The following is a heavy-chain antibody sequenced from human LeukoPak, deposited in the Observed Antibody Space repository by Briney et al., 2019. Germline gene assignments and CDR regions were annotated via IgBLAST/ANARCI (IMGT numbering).Heavy chain of an antibody. CDR3: ARGGVDHYGSGTYYLMYYFDH. CDR2: ISGSGGAT. V-gene: IGHV3-23*01. Sequence: GGSLRLSCAASGFTFSSYAMSWVRQAPGKGLEWVSGISGSGGATYYADSVKGRFTVSRGDPHNTLYLQMNSVRAEDTAVYFCARGGVDHYGSGTYYLMYYFDHWGQGALVTVSS. J-gene: IGHJ4*02. CDR1: GFTFSSYA. D-gene: IGHD3-10*01.